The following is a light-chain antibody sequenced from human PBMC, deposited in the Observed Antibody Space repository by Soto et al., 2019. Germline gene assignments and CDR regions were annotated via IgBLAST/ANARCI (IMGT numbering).Light chain of an antibody. CDR2: AAA. CDR3: QQYNNWPPWT. CDR1: QSVGKN. V-gene: IGKV3-15*01. J-gene: IGKJ1*01. Sequence: IVMTQSPAALFVSLGERVTLSCRASQSVGKNLAWYQQRPGQGPRLLIFAAADRATDIPVRFSGSGSGTDFTLTISSLQSEDSAIYYCQQYNNWPPWTFGRGTKV.